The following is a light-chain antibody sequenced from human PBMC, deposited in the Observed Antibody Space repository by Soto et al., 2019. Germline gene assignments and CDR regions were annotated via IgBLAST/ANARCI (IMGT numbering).Light chain of an antibody. V-gene: IGKV3-20*01. CDR2: GAS. Sequence: EIVLTQSPGTLSLSPGERATLSCRASQRISTNYLAWYQQKPGQAPRLLIYGASSRTSGVTDRFSGSGSGTDFTLIISRLEPEDFAVYFCQQYGSSPLTFGQGTKVDIK. CDR1: QRISTNY. CDR3: QQYGSSPLT. J-gene: IGKJ1*01.